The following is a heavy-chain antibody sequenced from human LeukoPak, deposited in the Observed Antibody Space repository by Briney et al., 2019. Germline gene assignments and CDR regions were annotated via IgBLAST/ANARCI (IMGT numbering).Heavy chain of an antibody. CDR2: ISAYNGNT. CDR1: GYTFTSYA. CDR3: ARDSFYGMDV. J-gene: IGHJ6*02. V-gene: IGHV1-18*01. D-gene: IGHD2-15*01. Sequence: ASVTVSCKASGYTFTSYAMNWVRQAPGQGLEWMGWISAYNGNTNYAQKLQGRVTMTTDTSTSTAYMELRSLRSDDTAVYYCARDSFYGMDVWGQGTTVTVSS.